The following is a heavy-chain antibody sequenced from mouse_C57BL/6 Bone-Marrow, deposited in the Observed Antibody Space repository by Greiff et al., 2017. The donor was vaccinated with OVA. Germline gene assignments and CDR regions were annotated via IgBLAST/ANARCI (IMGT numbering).Heavy chain of an antibody. CDR2: IRSKSNNYAT. J-gene: IGHJ3*01. V-gene: IGHV10-1*01. CDR3: VRHLGFAY. CDR1: GFSFNTYA. Sequence: EVHLVESGGGLVQPTGSLKLSCAASGFSFNTYAMNWVRQAPGKGLEWVARIRSKSNNYATYYAESVKDRFTISRDDSESMLYLQMNNLKTEDTAMYYCVRHLGFAYWGQGTLVTVSA.